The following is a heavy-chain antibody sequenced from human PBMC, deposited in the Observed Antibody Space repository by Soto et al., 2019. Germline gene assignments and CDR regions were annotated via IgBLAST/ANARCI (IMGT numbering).Heavy chain of an antibody. V-gene: IGHV1-69*02. D-gene: IGHD2-15*01. J-gene: IGHJ4*02. CDR2: IIPILGIA. Sequence: SVKVSCKASGGTFSSYTISWVRRAPGQGLEWMGRIIPILGIANYAQKFQGRVTITADKSTSTAYMELSSLRSEDTAVYYCASGYCSGGSCYSVYFDYWGQGTLVTVSS. CDR1: GGTFSSYT. CDR3: ASGYCSGGSCYSVYFDY.